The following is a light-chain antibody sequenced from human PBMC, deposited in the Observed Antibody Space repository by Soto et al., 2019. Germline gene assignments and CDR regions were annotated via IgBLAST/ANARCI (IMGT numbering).Light chain of an antibody. CDR1: QTIDNN. J-gene: IGKJ2*01. CDR2: DAS. Sequence: EIVLTQSPATLSLSPGERATLSCRASQTIDNNLAWYQRKPGQAPRLLIYDASTRATGVPARFSGRGSGTDFTLTISSLQSEDFAVYYCQHYNYWPYTFGQGTKVDIK. CDR3: QHYNYWPYT. V-gene: IGKV3-15*01.